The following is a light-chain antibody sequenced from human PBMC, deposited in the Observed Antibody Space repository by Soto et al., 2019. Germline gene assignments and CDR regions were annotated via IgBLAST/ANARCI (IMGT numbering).Light chain of an antibody. CDR2: AAS. CDR1: QGISSY. V-gene: IGKV1-9*01. J-gene: IGKJ1*01. CDR3: QQLNSYPPWT. Sequence: DLQLTQSPSFLSASVGDRVTITCRASQGISSYLAWYQQKPGKAPKLLIYAASTLQSGVPSRFSGSGSGTEFTVTISSLQPEDFASYYCQQLNSYPPWTFGQGTKVEIK.